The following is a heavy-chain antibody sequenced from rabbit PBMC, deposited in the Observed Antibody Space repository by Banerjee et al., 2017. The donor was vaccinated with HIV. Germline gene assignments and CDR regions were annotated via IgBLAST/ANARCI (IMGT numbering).Heavy chain of an antibody. D-gene: IGHD6-1*01. CDR3: AKVNATNGGVYYYYGMDL. Sequence: QEQLEESGGDLVKPEGTLTLTCKASGIDFNSYYYMCWVRQAPGKGPEWIACIYNGDGSPYYASWAKGRFTISKASSTTVTLQMTSLTAADAATYFCAKVNATNGGVYYYYGMDLWGPGTLVTVS. CDR1: GIDFNSYYY. CDR2: IYNGDGSP. J-gene: IGHJ6*01. V-gene: IGHV1S45*01.